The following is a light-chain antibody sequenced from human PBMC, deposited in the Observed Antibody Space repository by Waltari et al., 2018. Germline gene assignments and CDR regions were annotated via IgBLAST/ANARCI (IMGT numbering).Light chain of an antibody. Sequence: DIQMTQSPSTLSASVGDRVTVTCRASQTISRWLAWYKQKPGKAPKLLIYEASILQSGVPSRFSGSGSGTEFTLTINSLQPDDSATYYCQQYRSYMYTFGQGTKLEI. J-gene: IGKJ2*01. CDR3: QQYRSYMYT. V-gene: IGKV1-5*03. CDR1: QTISRW. CDR2: EAS.